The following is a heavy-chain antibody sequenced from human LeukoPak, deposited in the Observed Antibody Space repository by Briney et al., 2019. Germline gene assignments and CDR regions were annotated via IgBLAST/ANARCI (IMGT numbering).Heavy chain of an antibody. J-gene: IGHJ4*02. Sequence: QAGGSLRLSCAASGFTFSSYAMSWFRQAPGKGLEWVSGISGSGDNTYYADSVKGRFTISRDNSKNTLYVQVNSLGTEDTAAYYCAKGSYYDSSGSFYFDYWGQGTLVTVSS. CDR1: GFTFSSYA. CDR3: AKGSYYDSSGSFYFDY. CDR2: ISGSGDNT. V-gene: IGHV3-23*01. D-gene: IGHD3-22*01.